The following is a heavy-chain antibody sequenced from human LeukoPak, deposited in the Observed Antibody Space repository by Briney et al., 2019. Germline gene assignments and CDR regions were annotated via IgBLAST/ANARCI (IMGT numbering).Heavy chain of an antibody. CDR1: VDSISSGDYY. CDR3: ARGPYSYDSSGAFDI. D-gene: IGHD3-22*01. V-gene: IGHV4-61*02. J-gene: IGHJ3*02. Sequence: SETLSLTCPVSVDSISSGDYYWSWIRQPAGKGLEWIGRISSSGSTNYNPSLKSRVTISVDTSKNQFSLKLSSVTAADTAVYFCARGPYSYDSSGAFDIWGQGTMVTVSS. CDR2: ISSSGST.